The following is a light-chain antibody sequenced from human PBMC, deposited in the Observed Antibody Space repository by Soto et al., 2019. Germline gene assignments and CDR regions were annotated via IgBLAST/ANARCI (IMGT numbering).Light chain of an antibody. CDR1: QSVSTNY. Sequence: EIVLTQSPGTLSLSPGERATLSCRASQSVSTNYLAWYQRKPGQAPRLLIYDASSRATGIPDRFSGSGSGTDFTLTITRLEPEDFAVYYCQQYGSSPPTFGQGTKVEIK. CDR3: QQYGSSPPT. V-gene: IGKV3-20*01. J-gene: IGKJ1*01. CDR2: DAS.